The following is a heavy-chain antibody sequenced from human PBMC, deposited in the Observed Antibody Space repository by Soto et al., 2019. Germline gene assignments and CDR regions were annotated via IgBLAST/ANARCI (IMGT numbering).Heavy chain of an antibody. CDR3: ARDTARAMLRIYYGMDV. CDR2: IWYDGSNK. J-gene: IGHJ6*02. CDR1: GFTFSSYG. D-gene: IGHD3-10*01. V-gene: IGHV3-33*01. Sequence: QVQLVESGGGVVQPGRSLRLSCAASGFTFSSYGMHWVRQAPGKGLEWVAVIWYDGSNKYYADSVKGRFTISRDNSKNMLYLQMNRLRAEDTAVYYCARDTARAMLRIYYGMDVWGQGTTVTVSS.